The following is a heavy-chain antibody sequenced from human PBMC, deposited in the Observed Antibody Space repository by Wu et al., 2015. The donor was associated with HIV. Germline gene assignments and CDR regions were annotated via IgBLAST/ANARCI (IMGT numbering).Heavy chain of an antibody. J-gene: IGHJ4*02. D-gene: IGHD4-23*01. CDR3: ARSPSMTTVVMPFDY. Sequence: QVQLVQSGAEVKKPGSSVKVSCKASGGTFSDYAFCWVRQAPGQGLEWMGRITPIVGTSNYAQKFQGRITITAEKSTRTVYMELSSLRSEDTAVYYCARSPSMTTVVMPFDYWGQGTLVTVTS. V-gene: IGHV1-69*04. CDR2: ITPIVGTS. CDR1: GGTFSDYA.